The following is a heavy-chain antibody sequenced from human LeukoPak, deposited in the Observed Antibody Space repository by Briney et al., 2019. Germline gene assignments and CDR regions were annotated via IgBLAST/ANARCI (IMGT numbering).Heavy chain of an antibody. CDR3: ARVGAYGGPFDY. D-gene: IGHD3-16*01. Sequence: SETLSLTCTVSGGSISSSSYYWGWIRQPPGKGLEWIGSIYYSGSTYYNPSLKSRVTISVDTSKNQFSLKLSSVTAADTAVYYCARVGAYGGPFDYWGQGTLVTVSS. CDR1: GGSISSSSYY. V-gene: IGHV4-39*07. J-gene: IGHJ4*02. CDR2: IYYSGST.